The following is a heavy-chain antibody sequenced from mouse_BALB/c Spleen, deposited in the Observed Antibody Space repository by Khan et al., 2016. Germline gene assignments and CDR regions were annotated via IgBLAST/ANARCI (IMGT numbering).Heavy chain of an antibody. CDR2: IDPENGHT. J-gene: IGHJ1*01. D-gene: IGHD1-1*01. V-gene: IGHV14-1*02. Sequence: VQLKESGAELVRPGALVKLSCKASGFNIKDYYMHWVKQRPEQGLEWIGWIDPENGHTIYDPKFQGKASITVDTSSITAYLQLSSLTSEDTAVYYCIRDYYGTDFDVWGAGTTVTVSS. CDR1: GFNIKDYY. CDR3: IRDYYGTDFDV.